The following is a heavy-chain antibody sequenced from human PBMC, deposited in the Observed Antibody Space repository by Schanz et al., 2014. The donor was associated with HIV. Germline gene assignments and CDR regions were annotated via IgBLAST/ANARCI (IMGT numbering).Heavy chain of an antibody. J-gene: IGHJ6*02. CDR3: AREREESIAYYYYGMDV. CDR2: ISGGGAGT. CDR1: GFTLSSYS. V-gene: IGHV3-23*04. Sequence: EVQLVESGGGLVKPGGSLRLSCAASGFTLSSYSINWVRQAPGKGLEWVSAISGGGAGTYYADSVKGRLTISRDNSKNTLYLQMNSLRAEDTAVYYCAREREESIAYYYYGMDVWGQGTAVTVSS. D-gene: IGHD1-26*01.